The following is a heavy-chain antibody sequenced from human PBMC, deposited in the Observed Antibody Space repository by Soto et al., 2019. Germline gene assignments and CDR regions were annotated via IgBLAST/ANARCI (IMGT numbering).Heavy chain of an antibody. J-gene: IGHJ3*02. CDR2: IYYSGST. D-gene: IGHD2-8*01. CDR1: GGSISSGGYY. V-gene: IGHV4-31*03. Sequence: QVQLQESGPGLVKPSQTLSLTCTVSGGSISSGGYYWSWIRQHPGKGLEWIGYIYYSGSTYYNPSLKIRATISVDTSKNQFSLKLSSVTAADTAVYYCARDGVLRTFDIWGQGTMVTVSS. CDR3: ARDGVLRTFDI.